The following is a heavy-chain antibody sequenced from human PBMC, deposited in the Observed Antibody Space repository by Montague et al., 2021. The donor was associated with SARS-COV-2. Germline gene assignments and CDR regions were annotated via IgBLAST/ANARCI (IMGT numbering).Heavy chain of an antibody. CDR2: INGDGLTT. Sequence: SLRLSCAASGFTSDDYAMHRVRQAPGKGLEWVSLINGDGLTTLLTVSVEGRFIISRGNSKNSLYLQMKSLRTEDTALYFCVKDMSEFDDLNAFDVWGQGTPVTVSS. D-gene: IGHD3-10*01. CDR1: GFTSDDYA. J-gene: IGHJ3*01. CDR3: VKDMSEFDDLNAFDV. V-gene: IGHV3-43*02.